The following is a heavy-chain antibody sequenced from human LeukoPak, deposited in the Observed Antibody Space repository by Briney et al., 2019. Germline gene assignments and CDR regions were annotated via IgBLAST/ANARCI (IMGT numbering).Heavy chain of an antibody. D-gene: IGHD3-10*01. CDR2: ICHIVNT. V-gene: IGHV4-30-2*01. CDR3: ARDSYGLGSNYFDP. CDR1: GASVSSGGSS. Sequence: PSETLSLTCAVTGASVSSGGSSWAWIRQPPGKGLEWIGYICHIVNTFYNPSLQSRVTTSVDRAKNQVSLRLTSVTAADTAVYYCARDSYGLGSNYFDPWGQGTQVTVSS. J-gene: IGHJ5*02.